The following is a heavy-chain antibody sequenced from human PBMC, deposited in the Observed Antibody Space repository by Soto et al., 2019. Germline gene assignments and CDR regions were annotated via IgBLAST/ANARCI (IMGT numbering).Heavy chain of an antibody. V-gene: IGHV3-48*01. D-gene: IGHD3-9*01. CDR1: GFIFSRYS. Sequence: EVQLVESGGDLIQPGGSLRLSCAASGFIFSRYSMNWVRQAPGKGLEWISYIPRSGSGIYADSVKGRFTISRDNAKSSLYLQMNSLGAEDTAAYYCVRDQDWAFDYWGQGTLVTVSS. J-gene: IGHJ4*02. CDR3: VRDQDWAFDY. CDR2: IPRSGSGI.